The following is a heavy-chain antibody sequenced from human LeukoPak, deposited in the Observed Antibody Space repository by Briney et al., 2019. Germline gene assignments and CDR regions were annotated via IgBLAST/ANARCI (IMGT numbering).Heavy chain of an antibody. V-gene: IGHV3-23*01. CDR2: ISGSGGST. Sequence: GGSLRLSCAASGFTFSSYSMNWVRQAPGKGLEWVSAISGSGGSTYYADSVKGRFTTSRDNSKNTLYLQMNSLRAEDTAVYYCAKSIAARFTGYFDYWGQGTLVTVSS. CDR1: GFTFSSYS. J-gene: IGHJ4*02. D-gene: IGHD6-6*01. CDR3: AKSIAARFTGYFDY.